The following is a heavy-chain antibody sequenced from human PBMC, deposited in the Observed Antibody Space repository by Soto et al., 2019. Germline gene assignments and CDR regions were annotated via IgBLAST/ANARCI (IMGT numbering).Heavy chain of an antibody. V-gene: IGHV1-69*13. J-gene: IGHJ6*02. CDR1: GGTFSSYA. CDR3: ARHIRGSGSYFMDV. CDR2: IIPIFGTA. D-gene: IGHD3-10*01. Sequence: SVKVSCKASGGTFSSYAITWVRQAPGQGLEWMGGIIPIFGTANYAQKFQARVTITADESTSTAYMELSSLRSEDTAVYYCARHIRGSGSYFMDVWGQGTTVTVSS.